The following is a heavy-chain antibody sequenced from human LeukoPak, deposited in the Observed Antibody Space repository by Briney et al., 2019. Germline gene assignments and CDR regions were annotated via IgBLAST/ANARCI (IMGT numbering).Heavy chain of an antibody. Sequence: GGSLRLSCAASGFTFSSYAMSWVRQAPGKGLEWVSGISSSGGTTYYAGSVKGRFTISRDSSKNTLFLQMNSLRADDTAVYYCAKFADSGWPSFVAFDIWGQGTMVTVSS. CDR2: ISSSGGTT. D-gene: IGHD6-19*01. V-gene: IGHV3-23*01. CDR3: AKFADSGWPSFVAFDI. J-gene: IGHJ3*02. CDR1: GFTFSSYA.